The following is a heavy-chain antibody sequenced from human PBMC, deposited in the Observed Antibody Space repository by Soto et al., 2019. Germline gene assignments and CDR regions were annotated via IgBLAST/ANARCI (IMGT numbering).Heavy chain of an antibody. CDR1: ESISRGXX. Sequence: TGGPLRLSCAAPESISRGXXXXXXXXXXGKGLEWVAIIRFDGSNINYADAVMGRFTISRDNSKNMLYLEMNSLRVEDTALYYCARDGIGSVAFWGYLDYWGQGTLVTVSS. CDR2: IRFDGSNI. CDR3: ARDGIGSVAFWGYLDY. D-gene: IGHD3-16*01. V-gene: IGHV3-33*01. J-gene: IGHJ4*02.